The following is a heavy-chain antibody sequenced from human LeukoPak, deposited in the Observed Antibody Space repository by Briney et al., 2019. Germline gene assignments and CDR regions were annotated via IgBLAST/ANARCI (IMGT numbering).Heavy chain of an antibody. CDR2: IYYSGST. J-gene: IGHJ4*02. Sequence: SETLSLTCTVSGGSISSYYWSWIRQPPGKGLEWIGYIYYSGSTNYNPSLKSRVTISVDTSKNQFSLKLSSVTAADTAVYYCARGPPYGVRSDFFDYWGQGTLVTVSS. D-gene: IGHD4/OR15-4a*01. V-gene: IGHV4-59*01. CDR3: ARGPPYGVRSDFFDY. CDR1: GGSISSYY.